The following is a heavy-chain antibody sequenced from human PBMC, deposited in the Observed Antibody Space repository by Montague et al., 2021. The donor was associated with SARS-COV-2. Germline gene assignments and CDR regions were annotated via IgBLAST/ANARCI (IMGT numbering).Heavy chain of an antibody. D-gene: IGHD6-19*01. CDR3: GGEAGNSSGCRYYYGMDV. CDR1: GGSISNYY. J-gene: IGHJ6*02. Sequence: ETLSPTCTVAGGSISNYYWTWIRQPAGKGLEWIGRPDTSGRTTYNPSLKSRVTMLVETSNNQFSLNVTSVNAADRAIYYCGGEAGNSSGCRYYYGMDVWGQGTTVTVS. V-gene: IGHV4-4*07. CDR2: PDTSGRT.